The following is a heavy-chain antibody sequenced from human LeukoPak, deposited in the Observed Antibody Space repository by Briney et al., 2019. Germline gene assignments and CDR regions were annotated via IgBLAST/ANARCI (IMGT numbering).Heavy chain of an antibody. D-gene: IGHD3-10*01. CDR1: GCRFTSYW. CDR2: IYPDDSHP. J-gene: IGHJ4*02. V-gene: IGHV5-51*01. Sequence: GGSLETSLQGSGCRFTSYWIGLVRPTPGKGPGGMGIIYPDDSHPIHSPSFQGQVTISADKSITTAYLPWSSLQASHTAMYYCARMGGSVSYYSGFFDDWGQGSLLTASA. CDR3: ARMGGSVSYYSGFFDD.